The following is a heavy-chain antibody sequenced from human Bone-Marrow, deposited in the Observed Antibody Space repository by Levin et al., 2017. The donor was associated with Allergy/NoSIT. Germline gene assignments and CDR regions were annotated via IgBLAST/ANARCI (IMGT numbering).Heavy chain of an antibody. CDR1: GGSFSGYY. V-gene: IGHV4-34*01. CDR3: AREGPTQKKGFDY. CDR2: INHSGST. J-gene: IGHJ4*02. Sequence: PSETLSLTCAVYGGSFSGYYWSWIRQPPGKGLEWIGEINHSGSTNYNPSLKSRVTISVDTSKNQFSLKLSSVTAADTAVYYCAREGPTQKKGFDYWGQGTLVTVSS.